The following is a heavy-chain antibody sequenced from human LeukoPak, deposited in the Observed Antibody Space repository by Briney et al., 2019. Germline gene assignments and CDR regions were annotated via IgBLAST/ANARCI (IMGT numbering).Heavy chain of an antibody. D-gene: IGHD5-12*01. J-gene: IGHJ4*02. V-gene: IGHV4-34*01. CDR1: GGSFSGYY. CDR2: INHSGST. Sequence: SETLSLTCAVYGGSFSGYYWSWIRQPPGKGLEWIGEINHSGSTNYNPSLKSRVTISVDTSKNKFSLKLSSVTAADTAVYYCARRGEYSSVDYWGQGTLVTVSS. CDR3: ARRGEYSSVDY.